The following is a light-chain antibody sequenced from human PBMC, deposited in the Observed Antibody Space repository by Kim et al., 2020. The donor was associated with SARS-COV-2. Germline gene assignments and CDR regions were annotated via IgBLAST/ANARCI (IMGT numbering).Light chain of an antibody. V-gene: IGKV2-28*01. CDR2: VAS. CDR1: ESLLHSNGYTY. J-gene: IGKJ1*01. Sequence: DIVMTQSPLSLAVTPGEPASISCRSSESLLHSNGYTYLDWYLQKPGQSPQLLMYVASHRASGVPDRFSGSASHTEFTLTISRVEAEDVGLYYCLQTIQSPWTFGQGTKVDIK. CDR3: LQTIQSPWT.